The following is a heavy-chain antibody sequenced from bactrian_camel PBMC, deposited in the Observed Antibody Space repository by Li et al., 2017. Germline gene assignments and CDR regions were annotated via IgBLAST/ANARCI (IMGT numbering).Heavy chain of an antibody. Sequence: DVQLVESGGGLVQPGGSLRLSCAASGFTFSTYPMIWVRQAPGRGLEWVSTVNSGGGLTYYADSVKGRFTISRDNVQNTVSLQMNSLKPEDTAVYYCVRAQGPKFSDYVFVFGYWGQGTQVTVS. CDR3: VRAQGPKFSDYVFVFGY. CDR1: GFTFSTYP. V-gene: IGHV3S40*01. D-gene: IGHD4*01. CDR2: VNSGGGLT. J-gene: IGHJ6*01.